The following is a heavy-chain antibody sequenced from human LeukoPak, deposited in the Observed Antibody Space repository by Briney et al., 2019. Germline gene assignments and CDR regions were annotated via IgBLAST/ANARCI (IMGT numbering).Heavy chain of an antibody. CDR2: INPSGGST. CDR3: ARDLGWNDDGYGWFDP. D-gene: IGHD1-1*01. Sequence: ASVKVSCKASGGTFSSYAISWVRQAPGQGLERMGIINPSGGSTSYAQKFQGRATMTRDTSTSTVYMELSSLRSEDTAVYYCARDLGWNDDGYGWFDPWGQGTLVTVSS. J-gene: IGHJ5*02. CDR1: GGTFSSYA. V-gene: IGHV1-46*01.